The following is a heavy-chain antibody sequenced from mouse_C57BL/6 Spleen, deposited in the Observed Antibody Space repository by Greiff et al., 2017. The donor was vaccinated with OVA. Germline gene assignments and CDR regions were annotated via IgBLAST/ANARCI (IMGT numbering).Heavy chain of an antibody. CDR2: INPSSGYT. D-gene: IGHD1-1*01. Sequence: LLESGAELARPGASVKMSCKASGYTFTSYTMHWVKQRPGQGLEWIGYINPSSGYTKYNQKFKDKATLTADKSSSTAYMQLSSLTSEDSAVYYCARATVVATDFDYWGQGTTLTVSS. CDR1: GYTFTSYT. V-gene: IGHV1-4*01. J-gene: IGHJ2*01. CDR3: ARATVVATDFDY.